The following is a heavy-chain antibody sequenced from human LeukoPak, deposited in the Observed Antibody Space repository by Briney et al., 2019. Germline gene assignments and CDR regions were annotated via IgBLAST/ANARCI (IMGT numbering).Heavy chain of an antibody. CDR1: GGFIRRGGYN. V-gene: IGHV4-30-2*05. D-gene: IGHD2-15*01. CDR3: ARGMVEDPPYYFDY. CDR2: IYHSGST. J-gene: IGHJ4*02. Sequence: SETLSLTCTVSGGFIRRGGYNWGWIRQPQGRGLEWIGNIYHSGSTYYNPSLKSRVTISVDTSKNQFSLKLSSVTAADTAVYYCARGMVEDPPYYFDYWGQGTLVTVSS.